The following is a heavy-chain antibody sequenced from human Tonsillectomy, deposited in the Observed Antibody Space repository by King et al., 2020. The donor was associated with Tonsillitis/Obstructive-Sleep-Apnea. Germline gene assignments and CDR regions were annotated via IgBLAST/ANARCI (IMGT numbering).Heavy chain of an antibody. J-gene: IGHJ3*02. D-gene: IGHD1-7*01. Sequence: VQLVESGGVVVQPGGSLRLSCAASGFTFDDYSMHWVRQAPGKGLEWVSLSNRDGSRTYYADSVKGRFNISRDNSKNSLFLQVNSLRTEDTALYYCTKEKRGTQWISFDIWGQGTMVTVSS. V-gene: IGHV3-43*01. CDR3: TKEKRGTQWISFDI. CDR2: SNRDGSRT. CDR1: GFTFDDYS.